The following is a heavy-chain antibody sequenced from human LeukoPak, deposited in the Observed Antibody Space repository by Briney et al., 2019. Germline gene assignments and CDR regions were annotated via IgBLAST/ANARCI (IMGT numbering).Heavy chain of an antibody. CDR3: ARGYGGSRYSGFDP. V-gene: IGHV4-59*01. CDR1: GGSISSYY. J-gene: IGHJ5*02. D-gene: IGHD2-15*01. Sequence: PSETLSLTCTVSGGSISSYYWSWIRQPPGKGLEWIGYIYYSGSTNYNPSLKSRVTISVDTSKNQFSLKLSSVTAADTAVYYCARGYGGSRYSGFDPRGQGTLVTVSS. CDR2: IYYSGST.